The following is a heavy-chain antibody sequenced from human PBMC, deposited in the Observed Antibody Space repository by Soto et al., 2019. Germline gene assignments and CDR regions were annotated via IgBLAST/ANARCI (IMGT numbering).Heavy chain of an antibody. D-gene: IGHD1-26*01. V-gene: IGHV5-51*01. CDR2: IYPGDSDT. Sequence: GESLKISCKGSGYSFTSYWIGWVGPMPGKGLEWMGIIYPGDSDTRYSPSFQGQVTISADKSISTAYLQWSSLKASDTAMYYCASRSPYSGSFNAFDIWGQGTMVTVSS. CDR1: GYSFTSYW. CDR3: ASRSPYSGSFNAFDI. J-gene: IGHJ3*02.